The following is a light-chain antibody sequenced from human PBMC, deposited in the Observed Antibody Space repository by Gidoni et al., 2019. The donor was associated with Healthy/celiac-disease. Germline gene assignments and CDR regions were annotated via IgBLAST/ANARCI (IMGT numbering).Light chain of an antibody. CDR1: SANIGNNY. J-gene: IGLJ2*01. CDR3: GTWDSSLSAVV. CDR2: DNN. V-gene: IGLV1-51*01. Sequence: QSVLTQPPSVYAAPGQKVTISCSGSSANIGNNYVSWYQQLTGTAPKRLIYDNNKRHSGIPDRVSGSKSGTSATLGITGLQTGDEADYYCGTWDSSLSAVVVGGGTKLTVL.